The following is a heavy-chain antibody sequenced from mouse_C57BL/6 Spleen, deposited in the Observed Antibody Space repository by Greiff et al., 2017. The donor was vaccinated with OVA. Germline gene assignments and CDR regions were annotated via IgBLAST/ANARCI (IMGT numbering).Heavy chain of an antibody. V-gene: IGHV1-76*01. Sequence: VQLVESGAELVRPGASVKLSCKASGYTFTDYYINWVKQRPGQGLEWIARIYPGSGNTYYNEKFKGKATLTAEKSSSTAYMQLSSLTSEDSAVYFCARELGRVWYFDVWGTGTTVTVSS. D-gene: IGHD4-1*01. CDR3: ARELGRVWYFDV. CDR2: IYPGSGNT. CDR1: GYTFTDYY. J-gene: IGHJ1*03.